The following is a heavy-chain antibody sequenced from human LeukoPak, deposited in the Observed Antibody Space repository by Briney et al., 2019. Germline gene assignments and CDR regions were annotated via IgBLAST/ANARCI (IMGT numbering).Heavy chain of an antibody. CDR2: TYYRSTWYN. V-gene: IGHV6-1*01. CDR3: ARRLTQYDCFDP. CDR1: GDSVSSNSVT. J-gene: IGHJ5*02. Sequence: SQTLALTCAISGDSVSSNSVTWNWIRQSPSRGLEWLGRTYYRSTWYNDYAISVRGRITVNPDASKNQFSLHLNSVTPEDTAVYYCARRLTQYDCFDPWGQGILVTVSS. D-gene: IGHD2-2*01.